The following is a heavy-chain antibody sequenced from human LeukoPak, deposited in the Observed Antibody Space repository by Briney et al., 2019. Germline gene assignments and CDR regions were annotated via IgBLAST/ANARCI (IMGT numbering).Heavy chain of an antibody. D-gene: IGHD5-24*01. Sequence: PSETLSLTCAVYGGSFSGYYWRWVRQPPGKGLEWVGDINHSGSTNYNPSLKGRVTISVDTAKNYFSLKLNSVTAGDTAVYYCARFLGRVGYKRRYFDYWGQGTLVTVSS. CDR2: INHSGST. V-gene: IGHV4-34*01. J-gene: IGHJ4*02. CDR1: GGSFSGYY. CDR3: ARFLGRVGYKRRYFDY.